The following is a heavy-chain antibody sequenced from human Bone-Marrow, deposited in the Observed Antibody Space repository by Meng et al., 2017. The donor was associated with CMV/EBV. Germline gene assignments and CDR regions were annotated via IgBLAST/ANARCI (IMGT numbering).Heavy chain of an antibody. CDR2: ISSSSSTI. Sequence: GESLKISCAASGFTFSSYSMNWVRQAPGKGLEWVSYISSSSSTIYYADSVKGRFTISGDNAKNSLYLQMNSLRAEDTAVYYCARVVSSSGYREKRFDPWGQGTLVTVSS. CDR3: ARVVSSSGYREKRFDP. V-gene: IGHV3-48*04. J-gene: IGHJ5*02. CDR1: GFTFSSYS. D-gene: IGHD6-13*01.